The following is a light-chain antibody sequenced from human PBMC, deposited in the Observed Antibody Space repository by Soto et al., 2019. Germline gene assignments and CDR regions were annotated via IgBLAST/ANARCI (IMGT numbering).Light chain of an antibody. V-gene: IGLV2-14*01. J-gene: IGLJ1*01. CDR2: DVS. CDR3: SSYTSSSTILYV. CDR1: SSDVGGYNY. Sequence: QSALTQPASVSGSPGQSITISCTGTSSDVGGYNYVSWYQQHPGKAPKLMIYDVSNRPSGVSNRFSGSKSGNTASLTISGLQAQAEADDYCSSYTSSSTILYVFGTGTKLTVL.